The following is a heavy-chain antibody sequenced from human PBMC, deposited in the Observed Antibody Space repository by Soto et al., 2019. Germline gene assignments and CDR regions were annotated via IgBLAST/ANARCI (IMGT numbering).Heavy chain of an antibody. J-gene: IGHJ6*02. Sequence: SCAASGFTFSSYAMSWVRQAPGKGLEWVSAISGSGGSTYYADSVKGRFTISRDNSKNTLYLQMNSLRAEDTAVYYCAKARGRELPYYYYGMDVWGQGTTVTVSS. CDR2: ISGSGGST. CDR3: AKARGRELPYYYYGMDV. CDR1: GFTFSSYA. D-gene: IGHD1-26*01. V-gene: IGHV3-23*01.